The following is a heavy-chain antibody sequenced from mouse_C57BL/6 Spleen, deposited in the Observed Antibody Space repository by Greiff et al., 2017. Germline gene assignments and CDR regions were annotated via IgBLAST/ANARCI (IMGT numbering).Heavy chain of an antibody. CDR1: GYTFTDYE. V-gene: IGHV1-15*01. J-gene: IGHJ1*03. CDR2: IDPETGGT. CDR3: TRNFHWYFDV. Sequence: VQLQQSGAELVRPGASVTLSCKASGYTFTDYEMHWVKQTPVHGLEWIGAIDPETGGTAYNQKFKGKAILTADKSSSTAYMELRSLTSEDSAVYYCTRNFHWYFDVWGTGTTVTVSS.